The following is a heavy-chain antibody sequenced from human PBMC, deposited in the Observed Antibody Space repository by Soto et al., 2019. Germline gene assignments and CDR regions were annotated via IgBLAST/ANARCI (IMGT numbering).Heavy chain of an antibody. D-gene: IGHD1-26*01. CDR2: ISYDGSNK. J-gene: IGHJ4*02. V-gene: IGHV3-30*18. CDR3: AKEQGYSGNPEY. CDR1: GFTFSSYG. Sequence: QVQLVESGGGVVQPGRSLRLSCAASGFTFSSYGTHWVRQAPGKGLEWVAVISYDGSNKYYADSVKGRFTISRDNSKNTLYMQMNSLRAEDTAVYYCAKEQGYSGNPEYWGQGTLVTVSS.